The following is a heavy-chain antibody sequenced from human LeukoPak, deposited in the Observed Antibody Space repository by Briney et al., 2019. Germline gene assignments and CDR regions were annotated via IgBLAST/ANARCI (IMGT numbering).Heavy chain of an antibody. J-gene: IGHJ6*02. Sequence: GGSLRLSCAASGFTLSGPALHWIRQASGKGLEWIGRVRSKTNNYATAYAASVKGRFTISRDDSKNTAYLQLDSLKTEDTAVYYCTRQARPAEFCSGSICYDYDFYGMDVWGQGITVTVSS. CDR3: TRQARPAEFCSGSICYDYDFYGMDV. CDR2: VRSKTNNYAT. D-gene: IGHD2-8*02. CDR1: GFTLSGPA. V-gene: IGHV3-73*01.